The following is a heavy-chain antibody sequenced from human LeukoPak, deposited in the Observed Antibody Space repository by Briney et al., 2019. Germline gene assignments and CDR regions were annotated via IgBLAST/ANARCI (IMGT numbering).Heavy chain of an antibody. CDR1: GGSISSGGYY. Sequence: PSETLSLTCTVSGGSISSGGYYWSWIRQHPGKGLEWIGYIYYSGSTYYNPSLKSRVTISVDTSKNQFSLKLSSVTAADTAVYYCASSSDYGSGSPLHFDYWGQGTLVTVSS. CDR3: ASSSDYGSGSPLHFDY. J-gene: IGHJ4*02. D-gene: IGHD3-10*01. V-gene: IGHV4-31*03. CDR2: IYYSGST.